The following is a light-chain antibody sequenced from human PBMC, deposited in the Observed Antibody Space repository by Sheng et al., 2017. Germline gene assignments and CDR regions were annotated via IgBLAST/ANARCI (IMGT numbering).Light chain of an antibody. CDR2: NTD. J-gene: IGLJ1*01. CDR3: ALFFHRDTHYV. V-gene: IGLV8-61*01. CDR1: SGSVSTTYF. Sequence: QTVVTQEPSFSVSPGGTVTLTCGLSSGSVSTTYFPSWYQQTPGQAPRTLIYNTDTRSSGVPDRFSGSILGDKAALTITGAQADDESDYFCALFFHRDTHYVFGPGTKVTVL.